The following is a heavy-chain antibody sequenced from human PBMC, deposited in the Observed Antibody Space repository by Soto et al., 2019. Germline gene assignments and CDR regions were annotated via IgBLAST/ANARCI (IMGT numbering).Heavy chain of an antibody. V-gene: IGHV4-59*02. Sequence: PSETLSLTCTVSGGSVSSYYWSWIRQPPGKGLEWIGYIYYSGSTNYNPSLKSRVTISIDTSKNQFSLKLSSVTAADTAVYYCARSVLWFGESSSYYYFDYWGQGALVTVSS. D-gene: IGHD3-10*01. CDR1: GGSVSSYY. J-gene: IGHJ4*02. CDR2: IYYSGST. CDR3: ARSVLWFGESSSYYYFDY.